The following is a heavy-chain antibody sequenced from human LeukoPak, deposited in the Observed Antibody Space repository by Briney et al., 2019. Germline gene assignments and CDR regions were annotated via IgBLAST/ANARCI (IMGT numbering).Heavy chain of an antibody. CDR2: MNPNSGNT. D-gene: IGHD6-19*01. CDR3: ARAGPYSSGWYYYYYYMDV. J-gene: IGHJ6*03. Sequence: GASVKVSCKASGYTFTSYDINWVRQATGQGLEWMGWMNPNSGNTGYAQKFQGRVTITRNTSISTAYMELSSLRSEDTAVYYCARAGPYSSGWYYYYYYMDVWGKGTTVTVSS. CDR1: GYTFTSYD. V-gene: IGHV1-8*03.